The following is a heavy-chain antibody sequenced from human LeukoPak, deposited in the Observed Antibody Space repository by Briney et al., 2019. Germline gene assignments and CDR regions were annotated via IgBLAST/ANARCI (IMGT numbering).Heavy chain of an antibody. V-gene: IGHV5-51*01. D-gene: IGHD2-2*01. CDR1: GYSFISYW. J-gene: IGHJ4*02. CDR2: IYPGDSDT. Sequence: GESLKISCKGSGYSFISYWIGWVRQMPGKGLEWMGIIYPGDSDTRYRPSFQGQVTISADKSISTAYLQWSSLKASDTAMYYCATPYPREYCSSTTCYFNYWGQGTLVTVSS. CDR3: ATPYPREYCSSTTCYFNY.